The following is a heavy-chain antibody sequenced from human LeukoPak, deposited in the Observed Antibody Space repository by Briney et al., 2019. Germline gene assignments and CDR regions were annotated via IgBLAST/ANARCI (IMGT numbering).Heavy chain of an antibody. Sequence: GGSLRLSCAASGFTFSNSWMSWVRQAPGKGLEWVASIKQDGSEDSYVDSVKGRFTISRDNAENSLYLHMISLRAEDTAVYYCAELGITMIGGVWGKGTTVTISS. J-gene: IGHJ6*04. CDR2: IKQDGSED. CDR3: AELGITMIGGV. D-gene: IGHD3-10*02. V-gene: IGHV3-7*01. CDR1: GFTFSNSW.